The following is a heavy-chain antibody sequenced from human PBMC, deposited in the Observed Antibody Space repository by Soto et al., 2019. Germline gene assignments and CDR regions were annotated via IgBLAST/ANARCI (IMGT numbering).Heavy chain of an antibody. V-gene: IGHV1-18*01. CDR1: GYTFTSYG. CDR2: ISAYNGNT. J-gene: IGHJ6*02. Sequence: EASVKVSCKASGYTFTSYGISWVRQAPGQGLEWMGWISAYNGNTNYAQKLQGRVTMTTDTSTSTAYMELRSLRSDDTAVYYCARDLDVPAATPYGMDVWGQGTTVTVSS. CDR3: ARDLDVPAATPYGMDV. D-gene: IGHD2-2*01.